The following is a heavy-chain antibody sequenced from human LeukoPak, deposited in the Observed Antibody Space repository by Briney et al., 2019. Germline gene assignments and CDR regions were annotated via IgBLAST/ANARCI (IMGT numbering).Heavy chain of an antibody. Sequence: SETLSLSCTVSGGSISSYYWSWIRQPPGKGLEWIWYIHYSGSTTYNPSLKSRVTISVDNSKNQFSPKLSAVTAADTAVYYCARDRGYCSSTSCYWTIDNWFDPWGQGTLVTVSS. V-gene: IGHV4-59*12. J-gene: IGHJ5*02. CDR3: ARDRGYCSSTSCYWTIDNWFDP. CDR2: IHYSGST. D-gene: IGHD2-2*03. CDR1: GGSISSYY.